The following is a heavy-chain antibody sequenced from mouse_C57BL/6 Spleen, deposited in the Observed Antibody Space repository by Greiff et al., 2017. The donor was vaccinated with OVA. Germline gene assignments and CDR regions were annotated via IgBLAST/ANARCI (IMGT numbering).Heavy chain of an antibody. V-gene: IGHV1-69*01. CDR2: IDPSDSYT. Sequence: QVQLQQPGAELVMPGASVKLSCKASGYTFTSYWMHWVKQRPGQGLEWIGEIDPSDSYTNYNQKFKGKSTLTVDKSSSTAYMQLSSLTSEDSAVYYCARGGYCDYWGQGTTLTVSS. J-gene: IGHJ2*01. CDR3: ARGGYCDY. CDR1: GYTFTSYW.